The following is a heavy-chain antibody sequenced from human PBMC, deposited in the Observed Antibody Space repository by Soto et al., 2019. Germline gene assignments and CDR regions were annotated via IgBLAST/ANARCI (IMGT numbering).Heavy chain of an antibody. V-gene: IGHV3-48*01. CDR2: ISSSSSTI. CDR1: GFTFSSYS. CDR3: ARHPERIAEIGWFDP. Sequence: EVQLVESGGGLVQPGGSLRLSCAASGFTFSSYSMNWVRQAPGKGLEWVSYISSSSSTIYYADSVKSRLTISRDNAKNSLYLQMNSLRAEDTAVYYCARHPERIAEIGWFDPWGQGTLVTVSS. D-gene: IGHD6-13*01. J-gene: IGHJ5*02.